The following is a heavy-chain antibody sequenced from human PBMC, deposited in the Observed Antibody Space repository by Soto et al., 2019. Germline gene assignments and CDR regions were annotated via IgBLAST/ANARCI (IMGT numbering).Heavy chain of an antibody. CDR3: AGGIAVVTAYAIYGMDV. D-gene: IGHD2-21*02. CDR1: GYTFTSYA. Sequence: SVKVSCKASGYTFTSYAISWVRQAPGQGLEWMGGIIPIFGTANYAQKFQGRVTITADKSTSTAYMELSSLRSEDTAVYYCAGGIAVVTAYAIYGMDVWGQGTTVTVSS. J-gene: IGHJ6*02. CDR2: IIPIFGTA. V-gene: IGHV1-69*06.